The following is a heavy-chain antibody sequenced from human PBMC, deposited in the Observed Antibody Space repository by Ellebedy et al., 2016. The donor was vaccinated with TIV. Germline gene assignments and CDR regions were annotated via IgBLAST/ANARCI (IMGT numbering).Heavy chain of an antibody. D-gene: IGHD4-23*01. CDR1: GFTFNIYD. V-gene: IGHV3-13*01. J-gene: IGHJ4*02. Sequence: GESLKISCAASGFTFNIYDFHWVRQPTGNGLEWVSAVGPAGDTYYPDAVKGRFTISSENAKNSLYLQMNSLTAEDTAVYYCTRDDGDSGGKLDYWGQGALVTVSS. CDR3: TRDDGDSGGKLDY. CDR2: VGPAGDT.